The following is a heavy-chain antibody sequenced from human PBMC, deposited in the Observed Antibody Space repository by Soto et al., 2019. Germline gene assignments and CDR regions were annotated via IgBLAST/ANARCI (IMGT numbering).Heavy chain of an antibody. CDR2: ISSSSSTI. Sequence: EVQLVESGGGLVQPGGSLRLSCAASGFTFSSYSMNWVRQAPGKGLEWVSYISSSSSTIYYADSVKGRFTISRDNAKNSLYLQMNSRRDEDTAVYYCARESGYLNWFDPWGQGTLVTVSS. CDR3: ARESGYLNWFDP. CDR1: GFTFSSYS. V-gene: IGHV3-48*02. D-gene: IGHD3-22*01. J-gene: IGHJ5*02.